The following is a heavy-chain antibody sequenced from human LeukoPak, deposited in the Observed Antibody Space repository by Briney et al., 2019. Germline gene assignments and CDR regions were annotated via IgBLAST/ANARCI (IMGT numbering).Heavy chain of an antibody. CDR1: GYTFTSYA. V-gene: IGHV7-4-1*02. Sequence: ASVRVSCKASGYTFTSYAMNWVRQAPGQGLEWMGWINTNTGNPTYAQGFTGRFVFSLDTSVSTAYLQISSLKAEDTAVYYCAYCGGDCQEYYFDYWGQGTLVTVSS. D-gene: IGHD2-21*02. J-gene: IGHJ4*02. CDR3: AYCGGDCQEYYFDY. CDR2: INTNTGNP.